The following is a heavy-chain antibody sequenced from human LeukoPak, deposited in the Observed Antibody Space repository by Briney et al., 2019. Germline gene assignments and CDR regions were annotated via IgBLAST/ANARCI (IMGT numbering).Heavy chain of an antibody. J-gene: IGHJ6*04. CDR1: GGSISSHY. Sequence: PSETLSLTCTVSGGSISSHYWSWIRQPPGKGLEWIGYIYYSGSTNYNPSLKSRVTISVDTSKNQFSLKLSSVTAADTAVYYCARGVMEYSYGSMDVWGKGTTVTVSS. CDR2: IYYSGST. D-gene: IGHD5-18*01. CDR3: ARGVMEYSYGSMDV. V-gene: IGHV4-59*08.